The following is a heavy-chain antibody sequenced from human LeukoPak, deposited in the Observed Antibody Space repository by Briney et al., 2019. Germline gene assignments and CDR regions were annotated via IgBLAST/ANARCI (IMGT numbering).Heavy chain of an antibody. CDR2: ISSSGSTI. Sequence: GGSLRLSCAASGFTFSDYYMSWIRQAPGKGLEWVSYISSSGSTIYYADSVKGRFTISRDNSKNMIYLEMSSLKAEDTAVYYCAKERSLEIAVAGTIFDHWGQGTLVTVSS. CDR1: GFTFSDYY. D-gene: IGHD6-19*01. CDR3: AKERSLEIAVAGTIFDH. V-gene: IGHV3-11*04. J-gene: IGHJ4*02.